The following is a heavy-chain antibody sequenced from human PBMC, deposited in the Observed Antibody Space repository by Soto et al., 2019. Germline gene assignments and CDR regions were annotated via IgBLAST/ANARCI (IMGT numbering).Heavy chain of an antibody. V-gene: IGHV3-7*01. CDR3: ASGLLDCSGGSCFEPYYFDY. D-gene: IGHD2-15*01. J-gene: IGHJ4*02. CDR2: IKQDGSEK. Sequence: EVQLVESGGGLVQPGGSLRLSCAASGFTFSSYWMSWVRQAPGKGLEWVANIKQDGSEKYYVDSVKGRFTISRDSAKNSLYLQMNSLRAEDTAVYYCASGLLDCSGGSCFEPYYFDYWGQGTLVTVSA. CDR1: GFTFSSYW.